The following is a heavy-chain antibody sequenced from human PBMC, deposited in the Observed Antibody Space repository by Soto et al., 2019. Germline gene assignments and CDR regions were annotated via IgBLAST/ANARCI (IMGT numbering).Heavy chain of an antibody. CDR1: GFTFSSYA. CDR2: ISGSGGST. J-gene: IGHJ3*02. V-gene: IGHV3-23*01. D-gene: IGHD3-3*01. CDR3: AKKIFGDQNAFDI. Sequence: GGSLRLSCEASGFTFSSYAMSWVRQAPGKGLEWVSAISGSGGSTYYADSVKGRFTISRDNSKNTLYLQMNSLRAEDTAVYYCAKKIFGDQNAFDIWGQGTLVTVSS.